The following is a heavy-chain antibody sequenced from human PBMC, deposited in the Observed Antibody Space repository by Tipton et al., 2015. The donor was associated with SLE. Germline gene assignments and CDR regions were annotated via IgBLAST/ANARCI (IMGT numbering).Heavy chain of an antibody. CDR1: GGSFSGYY. Sequence: TLSHTRAVYGGSFSGYYWSWIRQPPGKGLEWIGEINHSGTTNYNPSLKSRVTISVDTSKNQFSLKLSSVTAADTAVYYCARGIVAAFYYWGQGTLVTVSS. CDR2: INHSGTT. D-gene: IGHD6-6*01. CDR3: ARGIVAAFYY. J-gene: IGHJ4*02. V-gene: IGHV4-34*01.